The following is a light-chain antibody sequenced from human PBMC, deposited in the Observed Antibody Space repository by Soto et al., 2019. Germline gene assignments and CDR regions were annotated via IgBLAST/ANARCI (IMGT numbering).Light chain of an antibody. V-gene: IGLV2-8*01. CDR2: DVT. CDR3: SSYAGNNNYV. Sequence: QSALTQPLSASGSPGQSVNISCTGNISDVGGYDYVSWYQQHPGKAPKVMIYDVTKRPSGVPDRFSGSKSGNTASLSVSGLQAEDEADYYCSSYAGNNNYVFGTGTKVTVL. J-gene: IGLJ1*01. CDR1: ISDVGGYDY.